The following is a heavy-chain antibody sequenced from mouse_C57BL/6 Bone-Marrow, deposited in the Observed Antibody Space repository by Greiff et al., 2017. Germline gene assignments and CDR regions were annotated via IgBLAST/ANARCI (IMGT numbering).Heavy chain of an antibody. V-gene: IGHV1-64*01. Sequence: VQLQQPGAELVKPGASVKLSCKASGYTFTSYWMHWVKQRPGQGLEWIGMIRPNSGSTNYNEKFKSKATLTVDKSSSTAYMQLSSLTSEDSAVXYCARAMMLDGYYFDYWGEGTTLTVSS. CDR1: GYTFTSYW. CDR2: IRPNSGST. J-gene: IGHJ2*01. D-gene: IGHD2-3*01. CDR3: ARAMMLDGYYFDY.